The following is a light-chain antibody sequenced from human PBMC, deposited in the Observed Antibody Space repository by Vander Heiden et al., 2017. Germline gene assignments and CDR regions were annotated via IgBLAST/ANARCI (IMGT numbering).Light chain of an antibody. V-gene: IGKV3-11*01. CDR1: QSVSSY. CDR2: DAS. CDR3: QQRSNWLT. J-gene: IGKJ4*01. Sequence: EIVLKQSPATLPFSPGERATHTYRDSQSVSSYLAWYQQKPGQAPMLLIYDASNRATGIPARFRGSGSVTDFTLTRSSLETEDFAVYYFQQRSNWLTFGGGTKVEIK.